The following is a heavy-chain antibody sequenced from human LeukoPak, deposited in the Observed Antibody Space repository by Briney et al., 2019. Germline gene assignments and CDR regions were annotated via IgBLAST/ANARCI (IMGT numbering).Heavy chain of an antibody. CDR2: ISHRGST. CDR3: ARGAEYYAIWRGYAGYSDY. Sequence: PSETLSLTCTVSGYSISNGYYWGWIRQPPGKGLEWVGSISHRGSTYYNPSLRGRITISLDRSKQKFSLKLTSVTAADTAVYFCARGAEYYAIWRGYAGYSDYWGQGISVTASS. CDR1: GYSISNGYY. D-gene: IGHD3-3*01. J-gene: IGHJ4*02. V-gene: IGHV4-38-2*02.